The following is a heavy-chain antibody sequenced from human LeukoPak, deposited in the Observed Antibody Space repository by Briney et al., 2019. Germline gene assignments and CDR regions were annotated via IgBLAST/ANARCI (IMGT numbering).Heavy chain of an antibody. D-gene: IGHD5-12*01. V-gene: IGHV3-48*04. Sequence: GGSLRLSCAASGFTFSSYAMSWVRQAPGKGLEWVSYISSSSTTIYYADSVKGRFTISRDNAKNSQYLQMNRLRVEDTAVYYCARVGLDRRGYSGYEAFDYWGQGTLVTVSS. CDR1: GFTFSSYA. CDR3: ARVGLDRRGYSGYEAFDY. J-gene: IGHJ4*02. CDR2: ISSSSTTI.